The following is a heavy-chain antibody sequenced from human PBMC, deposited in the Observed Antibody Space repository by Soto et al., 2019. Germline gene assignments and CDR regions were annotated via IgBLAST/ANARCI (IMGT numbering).Heavy chain of an antibody. D-gene: IGHD2-21*02. CDR2: IYYSGST. J-gene: IGHJ4*02. CDR3: AREPYGGNSGFDY. CDR1: GGSISSGDYY. V-gene: IGHV4-30-4*01. Sequence: PSETLSLTCTVSGGSISSGDYYWSWIRQPPGKGLEWIGYIYYSGSTYYNPSLKSRVTISVDTSKNQFSLKLSSVTAADTAVYYCAREPYGGNSGFDYRGQGTLVTVS.